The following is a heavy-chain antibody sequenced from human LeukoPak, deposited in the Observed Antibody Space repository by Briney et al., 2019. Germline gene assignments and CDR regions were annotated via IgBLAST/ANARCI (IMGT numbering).Heavy chain of an antibody. D-gene: IGHD6-13*01. V-gene: IGHV3-30*18. Sequence: PGRSLRLSCEASGFTFSSYGMQWVRQAPGMGPEWVSVISHDGTVTHYADSVKGRFTISRGSSTNTLYLQMDSLRTEDTAVYYCAKEGSQYASSWFDYWGQGTLVTVSS. J-gene: IGHJ4*02. CDR1: GFTFSSYG. CDR2: ISHDGTVT. CDR3: AKEGSQYASSWFDY.